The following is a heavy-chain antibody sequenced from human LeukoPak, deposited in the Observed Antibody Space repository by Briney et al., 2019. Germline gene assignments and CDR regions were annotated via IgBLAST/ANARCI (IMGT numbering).Heavy chain of an antibody. V-gene: IGHV3-7*03. CDR1: GFTFSSYW. Sequence: GGSLRLSCAPSGFTFSSYWMSWVRQAPGKGLEWVANIRQDGSEKYYVDSVKGRFTISRDNAKNSLYLQMNSLRAEDTAVYYCARKAYGLDVWGKGTTVTVSS. CDR3: ARKAYGLDV. J-gene: IGHJ6*04. CDR2: IRQDGSEK.